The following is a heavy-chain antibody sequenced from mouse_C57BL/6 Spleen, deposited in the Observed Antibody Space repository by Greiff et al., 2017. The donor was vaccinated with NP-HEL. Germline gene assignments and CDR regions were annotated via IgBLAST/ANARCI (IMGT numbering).Heavy chain of an antibody. CDR2: IYPGSGST. J-gene: IGHJ1*03. CDR1: GYTFTSYW. V-gene: IGHV1-55*01. Sequence: QLQQPGAELVKPGASVPMSCKASGYTFTSYWITWVKQRPGQGLEWIGDIYPGSGSTNYNEKFKSKATLTVDTSSSTAYMQLSSLTSEDSAVYYCARSCYYGSSYWYFDVWGTGTTVTVSS. CDR3: ARSCYYGSSYWYFDV. D-gene: IGHD1-1*01.